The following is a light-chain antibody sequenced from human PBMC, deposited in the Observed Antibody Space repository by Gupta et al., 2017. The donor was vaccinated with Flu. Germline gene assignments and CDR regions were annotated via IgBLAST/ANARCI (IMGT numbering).Light chain of an antibody. V-gene: IGLV3-9*01. CDR2: KDS. CDR3: QVWDSSAAV. Sequence: ALGQTVGLTCEGNNIVTKNGHWYQQKPGQAPVLVIYKDSNRPAGIPDRCSGSDSENTATLTISRAQGGDEGDYYCQVWDSSAAVFGGGTKLTVL. J-gene: IGLJ3*02. CDR1: NIVTKN.